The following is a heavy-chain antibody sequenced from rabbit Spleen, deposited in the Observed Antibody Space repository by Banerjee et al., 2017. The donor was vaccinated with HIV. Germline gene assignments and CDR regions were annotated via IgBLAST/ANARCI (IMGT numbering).Heavy chain of an antibody. Sequence: QEQLEESAGGLVQPGGSLKLSCKASGFTLSSYYMNWVRQAPGKGLEWIACIYIGNGGTWYASWAKGRFTISKTSSTTVTLQVTRLTAADTATYFCARDTSSSFSSYGMDLWGPGTLVTVS. D-gene: IGHD1-1*01. J-gene: IGHJ6*01. V-gene: IGHV1S45*01. CDR3: ARDTSSSFSSYGMDL. CDR1: GFTLSSYYM. CDR2: IYIGNGGT.